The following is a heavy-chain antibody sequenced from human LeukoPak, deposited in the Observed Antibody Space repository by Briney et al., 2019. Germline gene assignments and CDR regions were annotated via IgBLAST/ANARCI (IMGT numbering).Heavy chain of an antibody. J-gene: IGHJ4*02. CDR3: ARILVPAATPDY. Sequence: SGTALVKPTQTLTLTCTFSGFSLSTSGMCVSWIRQPPGKALEWLARIDWDDDKYYSTSLKTRPTISKDTSKNQVVLTMTNMDPVDTATYYCARILVPAATPDYWGQGTLVTVSS. V-gene: IGHV2-70*11. CDR2: IDWDDDK. D-gene: IGHD2-2*01. CDR1: GFSLSTSGMC.